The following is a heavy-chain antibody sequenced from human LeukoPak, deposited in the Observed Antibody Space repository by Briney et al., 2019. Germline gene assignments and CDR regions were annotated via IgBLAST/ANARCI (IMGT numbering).Heavy chain of an antibody. CDR2: ISGSDGST. Sequence: GGSLRLSCAASGFTFSSYAMSWVRQAPGKGLEWVSTISGSDGSTYYADSVKGRFTISRDNAKNSLYLQMNSLRAEDTAVYYCARVPEDYYYYMDVWGKGTTVTISS. CDR1: GFTFSSYA. CDR3: ARVPEDYYYYMDV. J-gene: IGHJ6*03. V-gene: IGHV3-23*01.